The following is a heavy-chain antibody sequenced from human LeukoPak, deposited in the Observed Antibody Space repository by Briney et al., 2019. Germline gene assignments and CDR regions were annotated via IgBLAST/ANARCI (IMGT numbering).Heavy chain of an antibody. D-gene: IGHD2-2*01. J-gene: IGHJ5*02. CDR1: GGTFSSYA. Sequence: ASVKVSCKASGGTFSSYAISWVRQAPGQGLEWMGGIIPIFGTANYAQKFQGRVTITADESTSTAYMELSSLRSEDTAVYYCARDPVVVPAEGWFDPWGQGTLVTVSS. CDR3: ARDPVVVPAEGWFDP. CDR2: IIPIFGTA. V-gene: IGHV1-69*13.